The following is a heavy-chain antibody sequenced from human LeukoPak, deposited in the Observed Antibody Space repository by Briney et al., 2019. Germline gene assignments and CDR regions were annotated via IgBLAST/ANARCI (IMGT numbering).Heavy chain of an antibody. Sequence: SQTLSLTCTVSGGSISSGSYYWSWIRQPAGKGLEWIGRIYTSGSTNYNPSLKSRVTISVDTSKNQSSLKLSSVTAADTAVYYCARDPGITIFGVVTDDAFDIWGQGTMVTVSS. V-gene: IGHV4-61*02. CDR2: IYTSGST. J-gene: IGHJ3*02. CDR1: GGSISSGSYY. D-gene: IGHD3-3*01. CDR3: ARDPGITIFGVVTDDAFDI.